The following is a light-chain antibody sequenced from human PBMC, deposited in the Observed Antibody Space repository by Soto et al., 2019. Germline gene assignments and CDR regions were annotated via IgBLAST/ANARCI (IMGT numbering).Light chain of an antibody. J-gene: IGKJ4*01. CDR3: QQSYTAPLT. V-gene: IGKV1-39*01. Sequence: DIQMTQSPSSLSASVGDRLTITCRVSQTIDSYLNWYQKKPGRAPDLLIYVASTLRSGVPSRFSGSGSGTDFTLTISSLEPEDFATYYCQQSYTAPLTFGGGTRVEIK. CDR1: QTIDSY. CDR2: VAS.